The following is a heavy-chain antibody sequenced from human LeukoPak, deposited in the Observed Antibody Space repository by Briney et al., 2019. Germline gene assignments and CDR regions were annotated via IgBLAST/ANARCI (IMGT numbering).Heavy chain of an antibody. CDR2: INPNSGGT. Sequence: ASVKVSCKASGYTFTGYYMHWVRQAPGQGLEWMGWINPNSGGTNYAQKFQGRVTMTRDTSISTAYMELSRLRSDDTAVYYCARDREVSSSWYNWFDPWGQGTLVTFSS. J-gene: IGHJ5*02. D-gene: IGHD6-13*01. CDR1: GYTFTGYY. V-gene: IGHV1-2*02. CDR3: ARDREVSSSWYNWFDP.